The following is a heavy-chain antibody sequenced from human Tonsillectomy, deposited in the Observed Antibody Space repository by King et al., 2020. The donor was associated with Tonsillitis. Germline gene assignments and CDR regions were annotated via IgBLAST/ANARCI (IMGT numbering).Heavy chain of an antibody. J-gene: IGHJ4*02. Sequence: VQLVESGGGLVKPGGSLRLSCAASGFTFSHAWMSWVRQAPGKGLEWVGRIKSITDGGTTDYVASVSDRFTISRDDSKSTVYLQMNSLKTEDTAVYYCTTVYYYDSSGSANYWGQGTLVTVSS. V-gene: IGHV3-15*01. CDR3: TTVYYYDSSGSANY. CDR2: IKSITDGGTT. CDR1: GFTFSHAW. D-gene: IGHD3-22*01.